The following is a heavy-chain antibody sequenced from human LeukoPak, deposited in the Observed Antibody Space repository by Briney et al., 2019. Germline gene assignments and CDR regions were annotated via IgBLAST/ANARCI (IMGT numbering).Heavy chain of an antibody. J-gene: IGHJ4*02. CDR2: IDPSGGST. CDR1: GYTFTSYY. V-gene: IGHV1-46*01. D-gene: IGHD2-2*01. Sequence: ASVKVSCKASGYTFTSYYMHWVRQAPGQGLEWMGIIDPSGGSTSYAQKFQGRVTMSRDTSTSTVYMELSSLRSEDTAVYYCARVRAVGGLDYWGQGTLVTVSS. CDR3: ARVRAVGGLDY.